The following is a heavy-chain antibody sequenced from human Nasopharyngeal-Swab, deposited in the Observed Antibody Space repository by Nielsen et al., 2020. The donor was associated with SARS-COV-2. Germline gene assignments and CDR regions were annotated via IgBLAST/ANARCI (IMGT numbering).Heavy chain of an antibody. Sequence: SETLSLTCAVFGGSISDYSWNWIRQPPGKGLEWIGHIFYSGSTNYNPSLKSRVTISIDTSRNQFSLKLSSVTAADTAVYYCARLLSGTKPPHDAFDIWGQGTMVTVSS. J-gene: IGHJ3*02. CDR1: GGSISDYS. CDR3: ARLLSGTKPPHDAFDI. CDR2: IFYSGST. V-gene: IGHV4-59*08. D-gene: IGHD1-26*01.